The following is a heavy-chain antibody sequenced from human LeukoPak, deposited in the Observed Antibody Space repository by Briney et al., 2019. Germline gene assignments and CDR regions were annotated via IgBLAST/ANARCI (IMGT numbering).Heavy chain of an antibody. CDR3: ARQGLRYFDWLSGHYMDV. Sequence: PSETLSLTCTVSGGSISSSDYYWGWIRQPPGKGLEWIGSIYYSGSTYYNPSLKSRVTISVDTSKNQFSPKLSSVTAADTAVYYCARQGLRYFDWLSGHYMDVWGKGTTVTIFS. V-gene: IGHV4-39*01. D-gene: IGHD3-9*01. CDR1: GGSISSSDYY. CDR2: IYYSGST. J-gene: IGHJ6*03.